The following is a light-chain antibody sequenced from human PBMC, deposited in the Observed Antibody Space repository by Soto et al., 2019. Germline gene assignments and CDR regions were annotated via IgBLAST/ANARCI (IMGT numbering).Light chain of an antibody. V-gene: IGKV1-5*01. J-gene: IGKJ2*01. CDR1: QSISAW. CDR3: HQYQSYPYT. Sequence: DIQMTQSPSTLSASVGDRASITCRASQSISAWLAWYQQRPGKAPTLLIYDASNLGSGVPSRFSGSGSGTEFNLSISSLQPDDFATYYCHQYQSYPYTFGQGTKVEIK. CDR2: DAS.